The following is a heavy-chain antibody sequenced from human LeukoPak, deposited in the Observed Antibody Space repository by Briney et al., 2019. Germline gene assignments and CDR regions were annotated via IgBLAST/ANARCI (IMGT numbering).Heavy chain of an antibody. CDR2: ISAYNGNA. J-gene: IGHJ4*02. CDR3: ARYALIRQQLDRWSFDY. Sequence: ASVKVSCKASGYTFTSYGISWVRQAPGQGLEWIGWISAYNGNANYAQKLQGRVTMTTDTSTSTAYMELRSLRSDDTAVYYCARYALIRQQLDRWSFDYWGQGTLVTVSS. D-gene: IGHD6-13*01. CDR1: GYTFTSYG. V-gene: IGHV1-18*01.